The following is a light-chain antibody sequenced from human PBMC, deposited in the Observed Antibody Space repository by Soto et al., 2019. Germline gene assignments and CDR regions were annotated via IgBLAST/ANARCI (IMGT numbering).Light chain of an antibody. V-gene: IGKV3-20*01. Sequence: EIVLTQSPGTLSLSPGERATLSCRASQSISSTFLAWYQHKPGQAPRVLIYGASRRATGIPDRFSGSGSGTGFTLTISRLEPEDFAFYYCQQYESSWTFGQGTKVEMK. CDR2: GAS. J-gene: IGKJ1*01. CDR3: QQYESSWT. CDR1: QSISSTF.